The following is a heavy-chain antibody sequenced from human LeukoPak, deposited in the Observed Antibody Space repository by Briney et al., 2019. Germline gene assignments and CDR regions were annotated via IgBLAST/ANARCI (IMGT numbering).Heavy chain of an antibody. Sequence: ASVKVSCKASGYTFTSYYMHWVRQAPGQGLEWMGIINPSGGSTSYAQKFQGRVTMTRDTSTSTVYMELSSLRSEDTAVYYCARGERARSSWFLFGYWGQGTLVTVPS. J-gene: IGHJ4*02. CDR2: INPSGGST. CDR3: ARGERARSSWFLFGY. CDR1: GYTFTSYY. V-gene: IGHV1-46*01. D-gene: IGHD6-13*01.